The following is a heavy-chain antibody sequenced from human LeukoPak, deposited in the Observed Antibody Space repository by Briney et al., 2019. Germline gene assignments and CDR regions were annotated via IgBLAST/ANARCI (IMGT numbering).Heavy chain of an antibody. CDR1: GFTFDDYG. V-gene: IGHV3-20*01. J-gene: IGHJ6*02. D-gene: IGHD2-2*01. CDR3: ARVRTPYHSSTAMDV. Sequence: GGSLRLSCAASGFTFDDYGMSLVRLAPGKGLEWVSGINWNGGSTGYADSVKGRFTISRDNAKNSLYLQMNSLRAEDTALYHCARVRTPYHSSTAMDVWGQGTTVTVSS. CDR2: INWNGGST.